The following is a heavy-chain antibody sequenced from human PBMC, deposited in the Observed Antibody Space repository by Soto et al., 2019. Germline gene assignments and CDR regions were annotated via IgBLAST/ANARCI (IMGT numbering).Heavy chain of an antibody. J-gene: IGHJ3*02. CDR2: IFHTGTT. D-gene: IGHD3-22*01. V-gene: IGHV4-31*03. Sequence: QVQLQESGPGLARPSQTLSLTCTVSGASLNSGGYYWTWMRQVPGKGLEWIGYIFHTGTTFYTPSLKSGVVMSIDTSDNKFSLILRSVTAADTAVYYCARGLGYDSNGFSLGAFDIWGQGTVVTVST. CDR3: ARGLGYDSNGFSLGAFDI. CDR1: GASLNSGGYY.